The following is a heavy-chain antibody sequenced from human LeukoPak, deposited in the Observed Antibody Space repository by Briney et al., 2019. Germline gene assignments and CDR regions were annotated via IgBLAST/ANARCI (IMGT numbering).Heavy chain of an antibody. CDR2: IYYSGST. D-gene: IGHD3-22*01. Sequence: SETLSLTCTVSGGSISRSSYYWGWIRQPPGKGLEWIGSIYYSGSTYYNPSLKSRVTISVDTSKNQFSLKLSSVTAADTAVYYCARMKYYYDSGNWGQGTLVTVSS. CDR1: GGSISRSSYY. J-gene: IGHJ4*02. CDR3: ARMKYYYDSGN. V-gene: IGHV4-39*07.